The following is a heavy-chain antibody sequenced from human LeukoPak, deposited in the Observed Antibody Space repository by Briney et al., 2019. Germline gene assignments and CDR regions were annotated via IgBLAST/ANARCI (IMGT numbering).Heavy chain of an antibody. CDR1: GFTFSSYA. CDR2: ISYDGSNK. J-gene: IGHJ6*02. V-gene: IGHV3-30-3*01. CDR3: ARNYDFWSGYATHYYYYGMDV. Sequence: GGSLRLSCAASGFTFSSYAMHWVRQAPGKGLEWVAVISYDGSNKYYADSVKGRFTISRDNSKNTLYLQMNSLRAEDTAVYYCARNYDFWSGYATHYYYYGMDVWGQGTTVTVSS. D-gene: IGHD3-3*01.